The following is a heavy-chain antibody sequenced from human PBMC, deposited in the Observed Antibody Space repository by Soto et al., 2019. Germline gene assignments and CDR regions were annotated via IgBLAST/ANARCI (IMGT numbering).Heavy chain of an antibody. V-gene: IGHV3-30*04. CDR2: ISYDGSNK. CDR1: GFIINNYA. J-gene: IGHJ6*02. CDR3: ARRQDFGGPHYYYGMDV. Sequence: QVQLVESGGGVVQPGRSLRVSCAASGFIINNYAMHWVRQTPGKGLEWVPVISYDGSNKYYADSVKGRFTISRDNSKNTLYIQMNNLRPDDSAVYYCARRQDFGGPHYYYGMDVWGQGTTVTVSS. D-gene: IGHD3-3*01.